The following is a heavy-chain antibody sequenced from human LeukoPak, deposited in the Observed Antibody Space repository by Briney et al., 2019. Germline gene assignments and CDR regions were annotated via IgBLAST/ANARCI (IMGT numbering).Heavy chain of an antibody. D-gene: IGHD3-10*01. CDR2: IYYSGST. CDR1: GGSISSSSYY. J-gene: IGHJ6*03. V-gene: IGHV4-39*07. CDR3: ARAVKVTMVRGQTPFGFKFDYYYMDV. Sequence: PSETLSLTCTVSGGSISSSSYYWGWIRQPPGKGLEWIGSIYYSGSTYYNPSLKSRVTISVDTSKNQFSLKLTSVTAADTAVYYCARAVKVTMVRGQTPFGFKFDYYYMDVWGKGTTVTVSS.